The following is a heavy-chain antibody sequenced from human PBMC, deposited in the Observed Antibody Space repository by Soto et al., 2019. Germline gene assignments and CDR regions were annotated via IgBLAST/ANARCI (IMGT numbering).Heavy chain of an antibody. V-gene: IGHV3-30*03. CDR2: ISYDGSNK. CDR3: ARYCSSTSCDHYFDY. CDR1: GFTFSSYG. J-gene: IGHJ4*02. D-gene: IGHD2-2*01. Sequence: GGSLRLSCAASGFTFSSYGMHWVRQAPGKGLEWVAVISYDGSNKYYADSVKGRFTISRDNSKNTLYLQMNSLRAEDTAVYYCARYCSSTSCDHYFDYWGQGTLVTVSS.